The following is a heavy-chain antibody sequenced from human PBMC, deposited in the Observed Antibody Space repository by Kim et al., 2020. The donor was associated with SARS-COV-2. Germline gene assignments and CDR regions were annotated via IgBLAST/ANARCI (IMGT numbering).Heavy chain of an antibody. D-gene: IGHD2-8*02. CDR1: GNSFTDFY. CDR3: ARDRVEATGGVINWFDP. V-gene: IGHV1-2*06. J-gene: IGHJ5*02. Sequence: ASVKVSCKASGNSFTDFYIHWVRQAPGQGLEWMGRINPNSGGTDYAQKFQGRVTMTRDTSISTAYMELSRLRSDDKALYYCARDRVEATGGVINWFDPWGKGTLVTVAP. CDR2: INPNSGGT.